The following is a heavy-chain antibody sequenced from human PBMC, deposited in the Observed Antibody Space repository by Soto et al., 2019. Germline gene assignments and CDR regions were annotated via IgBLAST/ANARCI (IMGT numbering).Heavy chain of an antibody. CDR1: GFTFSSYG. CDR3: AKDRGVVGELLLYFDY. Sequence: GGSLGLSCAASGFTFSSYGMHWVRQAPGKGLEWVAVISYDGSNKYYADSVKGRFTISRDNSKNTLYLQMNSLRAEDTAVYYCAKDRGVVGELLLYFDYWGQGTLVTVSS. CDR2: ISYDGSNK. J-gene: IGHJ4*02. V-gene: IGHV3-30*18. D-gene: IGHD1-26*01.